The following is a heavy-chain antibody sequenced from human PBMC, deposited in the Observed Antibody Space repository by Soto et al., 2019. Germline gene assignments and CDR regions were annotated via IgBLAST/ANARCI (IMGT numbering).Heavy chain of an antibody. CDR3: ATGFLGLCTGGNCPLDS. Sequence: QVQLVESGGGVVQPERSLRLSCAASGFTFSRHAMHWVRQAPGRGLEWVAVIWYHGVDKYYADSVKGRFTISRDNSKNTVYLQMNSLRGDDTAVYYCATGFLGLCTGGNCPLDSWGQGSLVTVSS. CDR1: GFTFSRHA. J-gene: IGHJ4*02. D-gene: IGHD2-15*01. CDR2: IWYHGVDK. V-gene: IGHV3-33*01.